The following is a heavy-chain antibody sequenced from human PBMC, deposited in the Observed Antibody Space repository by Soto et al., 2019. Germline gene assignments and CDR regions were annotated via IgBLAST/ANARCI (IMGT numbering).Heavy chain of an antibody. J-gene: IGHJ4*02. CDR1: GYTFTSYA. D-gene: IGHD2-21*02. CDR3: ARSIVVVTAADY. Sequence: ASVKVSCKASGYTFTSYAMHWVRQAPGQRLEWMGWINAGNGNTKYSQKFQGRVTITRDTSASTAYMELSSLRSEDTAVYYCARSIVVVTAADYWGQRTLVTVSS. V-gene: IGHV1-3*01. CDR2: INAGNGNT.